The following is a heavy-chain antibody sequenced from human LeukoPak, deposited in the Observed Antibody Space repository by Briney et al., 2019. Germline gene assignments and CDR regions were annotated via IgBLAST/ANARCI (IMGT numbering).Heavy chain of an antibody. CDR2: INHSGST. J-gene: IGHJ5*02. V-gene: IGHV4-34*01. CDR1: GGSFSGYY. Sequence: SETLSLPCAVYGGSFSGYYWSWIRQPPGKGLEWIGEINHSGSTNYNPSLKSRVTISVDTSKNQFSLKLSSVTAADTAVYYCARGRQQLVRRYNWFDPWGQGTLVTVSS. D-gene: IGHD6-6*01. CDR3: ARGRQQLVRRYNWFDP.